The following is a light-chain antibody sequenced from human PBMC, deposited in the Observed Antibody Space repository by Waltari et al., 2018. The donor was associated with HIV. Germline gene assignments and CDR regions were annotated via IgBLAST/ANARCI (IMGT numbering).Light chain of an antibody. CDR2: EDN. CDR1: RGSIASNY. J-gene: IGLJ2*01. V-gene: IGLV6-57*01. CDR3: QSYDSSNHLI. Sequence: NFMLTQPHSVSESPGKTVTISCTRSRGSIASNYVQWYQQRPGSSPTTVIYEDNQRPSGVPDRFSGSIDSSSNSASLTISRLKTEDEADYYCQSYDSSNHLIFGGGTKLTVL.